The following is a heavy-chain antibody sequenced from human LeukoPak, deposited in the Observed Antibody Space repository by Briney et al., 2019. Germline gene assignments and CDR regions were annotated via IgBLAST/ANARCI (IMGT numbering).Heavy chain of an antibody. CDR3: ARDHGTAMALFDY. CDR2: INSDGSST. Sequence: GGSLRLSCAASGFTFSSYWMPWVRQAPGKGLVWVSRINSDGSSTSYADSVKGRFTISRDNSKNTLYLQMNSLRAEDTAVYYCARDHGTAMALFDYWGQGTLVTVSS. J-gene: IGHJ4*02. V-gene: IGHV3-74*01. D-gene: IGHD5-18*01. CDR1: GFTFSSYW.